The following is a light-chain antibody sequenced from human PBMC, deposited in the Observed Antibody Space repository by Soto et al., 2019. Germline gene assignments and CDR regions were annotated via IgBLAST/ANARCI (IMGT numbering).Light chain of an antibody. J-gene: IGKJ5*01. CDR1: QSVSSY. V-gene: IGKV3-11*01. Sequence: EIVLTQSPATLSLSPGERATLSCRASQSVSSYLAWYQQKPGQAPMLLIYDASNRATGIPARFSGSGSGTDFTLNIRSLEPEDFAVYYYKQRNNLPPPFGPGTRLEIK. CDR2: DAS. CDR3: KQRNNLPPP.